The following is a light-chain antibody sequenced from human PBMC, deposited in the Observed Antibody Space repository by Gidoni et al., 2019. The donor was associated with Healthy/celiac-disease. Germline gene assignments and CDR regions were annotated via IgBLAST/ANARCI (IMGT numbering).Light chain of an antibody. J-gene: IGKJ1*01. V-gene: IGKV1-12*01. Sequence: IQMPQSPSSVSASVGDRVTITCRASQSISSWLAWYQQKPGNAPKLLIYAASSLQSGVPSRFSGSGSGTDFTLTISSLQPEDFATYYCQQANSFPPTFGQGTKVEIK. CDR2: AAS. CDR1: QSISSW. CDR3: QQANSFPPT.